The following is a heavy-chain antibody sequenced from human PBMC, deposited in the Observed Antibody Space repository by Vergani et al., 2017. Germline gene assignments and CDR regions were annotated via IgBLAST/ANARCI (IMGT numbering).Heavy chain of an antibody. V-gene: IGHV4-39*01. D-gene: IGHD3-16*01. CDR2: IYNSGNG. J-gene: IGHJ2*01. Sequence: QMQLQESGPGLVKASETLSLTCTVSGDSIISRSYYWGWIRQPPGKGLEWIGSIYNSGNGDSSSSLKSRVTISAETSKNQFSLRLTSVTAADTAVYYCASGKYYSXSTSHFRGRYFDVWGRGTLVTVPS. CDR1: GDSIISRSYY. CDR3: ASGKYYSXSTSHFRGRYFDV.